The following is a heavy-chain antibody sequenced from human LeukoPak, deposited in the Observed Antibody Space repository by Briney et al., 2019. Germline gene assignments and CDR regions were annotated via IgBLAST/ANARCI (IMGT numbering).Heavy chain of an antibody. Sequence: ASVKVSCKASGYTFTGYYMHWVRQAPGQGLEWMGWINPNSGGTNYAQKFQGRVTITSDTSISTAYMELSRLRSDDTAVYYCARDEADHADNNSSSWYIDYWGQGTLVTVSS. CDR3: ARDEADHADNNSSSWYIDY. J-gene: IGHJ4*02. D-gene: IGHD6-13*01. V-gene: IGHV1-2*02. CDR2: INPNSGGT. CDR1: GYTFTGYY.